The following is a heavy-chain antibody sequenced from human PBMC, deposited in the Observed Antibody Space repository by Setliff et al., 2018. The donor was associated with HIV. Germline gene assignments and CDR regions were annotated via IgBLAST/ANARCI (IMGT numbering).Heavy chain of an antibody. V-gene: IGHV4-39*01. CDR2: IYYSGST. D-gene: IGHD5-18*01. CDR1: GGSISSSSYY. Sequence: PSETLSLTCTVSGGSISSSSYYWGWIRQPPGKGLEWIGSIYYSGSTYYNPSLKSRVTISVDTSKNQFSLKLSSVTAADTAVYYCASVDTGDFDYWGQGTLVTVS. J-gene: IGHJ4*02. CDR3: ASVDTGDFDY.